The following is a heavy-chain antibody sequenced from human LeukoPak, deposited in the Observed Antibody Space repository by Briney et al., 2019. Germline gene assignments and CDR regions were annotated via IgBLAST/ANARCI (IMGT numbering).Heavy chain of an antibody. CDR2: ISASGGST. V-gene: IGHV3-23*01. J-gene: IGHJ4*02. D-gene: IGHD6-19*01. CDR3: AKDRSSGWRGDY. CDR1: GFTFSSSA. Sequence: GGSLRLSCAASGFTFSSSAMSWVREVPGKGLEWVSGISASGGSTNYADSVRGRFTISRDNSKNTLYLRINSLRAEDTAVYYCAKDRSSGWRGDYWGQGTLVTVSS.